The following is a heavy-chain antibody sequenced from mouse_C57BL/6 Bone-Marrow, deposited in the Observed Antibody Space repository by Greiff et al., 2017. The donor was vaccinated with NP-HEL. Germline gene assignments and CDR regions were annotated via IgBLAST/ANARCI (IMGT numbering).Heavy chain of an antibody. Sequence: VQLQQSGPELVKPGASVKMSCKASGYTFTDYNMHWVKQSHGKSLEWIGYINPNNGGTSYNQKFKGKATLTVNKSSSTAYMELRSLTSEDSAVYYCAVYSNYVLDYWGQGTTLTVSS. CDR2: INPNNGGT. V-gene: IGHV1-22*01. CDR1: GYTFTDYN. CDR3: AVYSNYVLDY. J-gene: IGHJ2*01. D-gene: IGHD2-5*01.